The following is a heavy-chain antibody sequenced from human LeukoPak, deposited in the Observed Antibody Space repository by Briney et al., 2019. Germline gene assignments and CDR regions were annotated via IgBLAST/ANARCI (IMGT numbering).Heavy chain of an antibody. CDR1: GFTFSSYW. CDR2: ITQDGSEK. Sequence: PGGSLRLSCAASGFTFSSYWMSWVRQAPGKGLEWVANITQDGSEKYYVDSVKGRFTFSRDNAKNSLYLQMNSLRAEDTAVYFCARGRLLSGYYLYYFDHWGQGTVVTVSS. D-gene: IGHD3-22*01. V-gene: IGHV3-7*02. CDR3: ARGRLLSGYYLYYFDH. J-gene: IGHJ4*02.